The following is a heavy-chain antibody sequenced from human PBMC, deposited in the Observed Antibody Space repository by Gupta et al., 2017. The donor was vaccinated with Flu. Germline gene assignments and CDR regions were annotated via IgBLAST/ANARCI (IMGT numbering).Heavy chain of an antibody. CDR2: ISATSSYI. J-gene: IGHJ4*02. D-gene: IGHD3-22*01. CDR3: ARVFYYDSSGHMDY. V-gene: IGHV3-21*01. Sequence: SSYTMNWVRQAPGKGLEWVSSISATSSYIYYAESVKGRFTISRDNANNSLSLQLNSLRAEDTAVYYCARVFYYDSSGHMDYWGQGALVTVSS. CDR1: SSYT.